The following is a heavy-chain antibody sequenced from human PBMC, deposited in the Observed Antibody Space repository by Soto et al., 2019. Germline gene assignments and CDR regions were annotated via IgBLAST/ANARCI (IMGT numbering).Heavy chain of an antibody. J-gene: IGHJ6*02. CDR2: ISAYNGNT. CDR3: ARDRGAYGMDA. CDR1: GYTFTSYG. Sequence: QVQLVQSGAEVKKPGASVKVSCKASGYTFTSYGISWVRQAPGQGLEWMGWISAYNGNTNYAQKLQGRVTMTTDTTTSTAHRERRRLRSDDTAVYYWARDRGAYGMDAWGQGTTVTVSS. V-gene: IGHV1-18*01.